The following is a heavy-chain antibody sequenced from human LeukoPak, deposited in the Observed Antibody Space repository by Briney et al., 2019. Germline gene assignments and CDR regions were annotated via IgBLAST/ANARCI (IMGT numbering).Heavy chain of an antibody. D-gene: IGHD3-22*01. J-gene: IGHJ3*02. Sequence: GGSLRLSCAASGFTFSSYAMHWVRQAPGKGLEWVAVISYGGSNTYYGDSVKGRFTMSRDNAKKSLYLQMNSLRAEDTAVYYCARAKFDSSRYYYRGFDIWGQGTMVTVSS. CDR1: GFTFSSYA. CDR2: ISYGGSNT. CDR3: ARAKFDSSRYYYRGFDI. V-gene: IGHV3-30*04.